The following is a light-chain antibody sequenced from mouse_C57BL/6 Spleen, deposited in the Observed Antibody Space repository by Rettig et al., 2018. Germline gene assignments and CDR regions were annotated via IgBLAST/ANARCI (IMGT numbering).Light chain of an antibody. J-gene: IGKJ4*01. CDR3: QQRRSSPFT. CDR2: GTS. CDR1: SSVSN. V-gene: IGKV4-57*01. Sequence: QIVLTQSPALMSASPGEKVTITCSASSSVSNMHWFQQKPGTSPKLWIYGTSNLASGVPARFSGSGSGTSYSLTISRMEAEDAATYYCQQRRSSPFTVGSGTKLEIK.